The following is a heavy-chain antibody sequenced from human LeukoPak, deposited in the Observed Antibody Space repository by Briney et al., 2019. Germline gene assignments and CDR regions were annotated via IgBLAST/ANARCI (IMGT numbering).Heavy chain of an antibody. CDR1: GFTFSSYS. Sequence: GGSLRLSCVASGFTFSSYSMNWVRQAPGKGLEWVSSISNIGGKTYYADSVKGRFTISRDNSKNTLYLQMNSLRAEDTAVYYCARGWYDDYWGQGTLVTVSS. CDR2: ISNIGGKT. V-gene: IGHV3-23*01. J-gene: IGHJ4*02. D-gene: IGHD1-14*01. CDR3: ARGWYDDY.